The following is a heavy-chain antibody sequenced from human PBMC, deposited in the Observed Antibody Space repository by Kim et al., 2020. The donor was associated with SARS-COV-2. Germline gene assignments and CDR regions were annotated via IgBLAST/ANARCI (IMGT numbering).Heavy chain of an antibody. CDR2: INTNTGNP. V-gene: IGHV7-4-1*02. CDR1: GYTFTSYA. D-gene: IGHD3-3*01. J-gene: IGHJ6*02. Sequence: ASVKVSCKASGYTFTSYAMNWVRQAPGQGLEWMGWINTNTGNPTYAQGFTGRFFFSLDTSVSTAYLQISSLKAEDTAVYYCARASGVTIFGVVIKPPYGMDVWGQGTTVTVSS. CDR3: ARASGVTIFGVVIKPPYGMDV.